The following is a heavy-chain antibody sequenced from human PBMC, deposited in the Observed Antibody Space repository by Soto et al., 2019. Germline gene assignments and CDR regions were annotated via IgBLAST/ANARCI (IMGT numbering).Heavy chain of an antibody. D-gene: IGHD5-18*01. V-gene: IGHV1-2*04. J-gene: IGHJ6*02. CDR2: INPNSGGT. CDR1: GYTFTGYY. Sequence: ASVKVSCKASGYTFTGYYMHWVRQAPGQGLEWMGWINPNSGGTNYAQKFQGWVTMTRDTSISTAYMELSRLRSDDTAVYYCARDQAGYLPGLDVWGQGTTVTVSS. CDR3: ARDQAGYLPGLDV.